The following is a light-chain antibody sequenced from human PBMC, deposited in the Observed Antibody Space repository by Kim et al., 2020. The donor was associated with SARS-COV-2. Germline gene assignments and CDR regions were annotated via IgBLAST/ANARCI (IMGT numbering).Light chain of an antibody. CDR2: RNN. CDR3: AAWDDSLSGWV. Sequence: GHRVTISCSGSGSNIGSNYVYWYQQVPGTAPKLLIHRNNQRPSGVPDRFSGSKSGTSASLAISGLRSEDEADYYCAAWDDSLSGWVFGGGTQLTVL. V-gene: IGLV1-47*01. CDR1: GSNIGSNY. J-gene: IGLJ3*02.